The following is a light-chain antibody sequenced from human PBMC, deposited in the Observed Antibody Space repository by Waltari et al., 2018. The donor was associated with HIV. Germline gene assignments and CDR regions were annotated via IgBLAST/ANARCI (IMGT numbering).Light chain of an antibody. CDR2: LGS. CDR1: QSLLHRSGQQY. V-gene: IGKV2-28*01. Sequence: DIVMTQSPLSLPVTPGETASISCRSSQSLLHRSGQQYLDWYLQKPGQSPQLLIYLGSNRASGVPDRFSGSGSGTDFTLKISRVEAEDVGVYYCMQALQTPYTFGQGTKLEIK. J-gene: IGKJ2*01. CDR3: MQALQTPYT.